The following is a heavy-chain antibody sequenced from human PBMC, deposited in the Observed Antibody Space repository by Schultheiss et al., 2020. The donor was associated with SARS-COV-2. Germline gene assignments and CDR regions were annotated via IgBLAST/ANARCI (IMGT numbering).Heavy chain of an antibody. Sequence: SETLSLTCTVSGGSISGHYWSWIRQPAGKGLECIGRIYAGGNTNYNPSLKSRVTMSVDTSKNQFSLRLNSVTAADTAVYYCARDQYGSSSGPGNYWGHGTLVTVSS. CDR3: ARDQYGSSSGPGNY. CDR2: IYAGGNT. J-gene: IGHJ4*01. V-gene: IGHV4-4*07. CDR1: GGSISGHY. D-gene: IGHD6-6*01.